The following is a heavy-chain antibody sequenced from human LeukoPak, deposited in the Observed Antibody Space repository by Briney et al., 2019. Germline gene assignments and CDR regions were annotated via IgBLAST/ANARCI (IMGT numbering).Heavy chain of an antibody. V-gene: IGHV4-31*03. CDR3: ARVNDGWAFDY. J-gene: IGHJ4*02. Sequence: SETLSLTCTVSGGSISSGGYYWSWIRQHPGKGLEWIGYIYYSGSTYYNPSLKSRVTISVDTSRNQFSLKPSSVTAADTAVYYCARVNDGWAFDYWGQGTLVTVSS. CDR1: GGSISSGGYY. D-gene: IGHD1-1*01. CDR2: IYYSGST.